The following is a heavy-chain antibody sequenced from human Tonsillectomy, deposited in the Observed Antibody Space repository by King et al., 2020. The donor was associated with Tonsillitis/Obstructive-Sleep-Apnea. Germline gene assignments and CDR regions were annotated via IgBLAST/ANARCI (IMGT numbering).Heavy chain of an antibody. CDR1: GGSISSYY. CDR2: IYTSGST. J-gene: IGHJ4*02. D-gene: IGHD2-2*01. CDR3: ARGLQCSSTSCYLMDY. V-gene: IGHV4-4*07. Sequence: VQLQESGPGLVKPSETLSLTCTVSGGSISSYYWSWIRQPAGKGLEWIGRIYTSGSTNYNPSLKSRVTMSVDTSKNQFSLKLSSVTAADTAVYYCARGLQCSSTSCYLMDYWGQGTLVTVSS.